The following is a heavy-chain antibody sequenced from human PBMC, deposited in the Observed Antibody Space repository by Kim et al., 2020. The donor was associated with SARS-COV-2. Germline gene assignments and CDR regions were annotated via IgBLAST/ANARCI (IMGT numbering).Heavy chain of an antibody. CDR3: ARTRTADNWLDA. J-gene: IGHJ5*02. CDR1: GFIFDTYN. V-gene: IGHV3-48*02. Sequence: GGSLRLSCAASGFIFDTYNMNWVRQSPGKGLEWVSWISSSGSPIYYADSVKGRFTISRDNAKNSLYLQMSGLKDEDTAGYYCARTRTADNWLDAWGQGTLVAVSS. CDR2: ISSSGSPI.